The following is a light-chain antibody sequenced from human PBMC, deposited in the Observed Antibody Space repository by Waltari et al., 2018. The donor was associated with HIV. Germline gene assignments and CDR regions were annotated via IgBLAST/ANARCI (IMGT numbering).Light chain of an antibody. CDR1: KNIGAF. CDR3: HQYASFSGT. CDR2: QPS. J-gene: IGKJ1*01. Sequence: IRLTQSPSTLSASAGDRCALTSPAGKNIGAFLAWYQQKPGKPPNLLILQPSILEGGVQSRFSGSVSGSDSTLTINGLQSDDFATYYCHQYASFSGTFGQGTKVEL. V-gene: IGKV1-5*03.